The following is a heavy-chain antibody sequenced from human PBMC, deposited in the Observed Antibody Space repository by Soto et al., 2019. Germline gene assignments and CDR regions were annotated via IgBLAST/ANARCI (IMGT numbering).Heavy chain of an antibody. CDR1: GGSISSGGYY. Sequence: QVQLQESGPGLVKASQTLSLTCTVSGGSISSGGYYWSWIRQHPGKGLEWIGYIYNSGSTYYNPSLKSRVTISADTSKHHFSLKLRSVTAAHTAVYYCPRAPAPWGQGTLVTVSS. V-gene: IGHV4-31*03. J-gene: IGHJ5*02. CDR2: IYNSGST. CDR3: PRAPAP.